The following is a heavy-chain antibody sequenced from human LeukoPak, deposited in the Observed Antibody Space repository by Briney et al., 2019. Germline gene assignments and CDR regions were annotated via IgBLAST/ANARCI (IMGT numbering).Heavy chain of an antibody. V-gene: IGHV1-3*01. CDR2: INAGNGNT. CDR1: GYTFTSYA. J-gene: IGHJ4*02. CDR3: ARDLGWELGFDY. Sequence: ASVKVSCKASGYTFTSYAMHWVRQAPGQRLEWMGWINAGNGNTKYSQKFQGRVTITRDTSASTAYMELSSLRSEDTAVYYCARDLGWELGFDYWGQGTLVTVSS. D-gene: IGHD1-26*01.